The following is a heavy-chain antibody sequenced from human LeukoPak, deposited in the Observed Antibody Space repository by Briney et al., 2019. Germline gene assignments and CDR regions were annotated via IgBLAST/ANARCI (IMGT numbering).Heavy chain of an antibody. V-gene: IGHV1-69*13. Sequence: ASVKVSCKASGGTFSSYAISWVRQAPGQGLEWMGGIIPIFGTANYAQKFQGRVTITADESTSTAYMELSSLRAEDTAVYYCAKCRGYSGYDNFDYWGQGTLVAVSS. D-gene: IGHD5-12*01. CDR2: IIPIFGTA. CDR3: AKCRGYSGYDNFDY. J-gene: IGHJ4*02. CDR1: GGTFSSYA.